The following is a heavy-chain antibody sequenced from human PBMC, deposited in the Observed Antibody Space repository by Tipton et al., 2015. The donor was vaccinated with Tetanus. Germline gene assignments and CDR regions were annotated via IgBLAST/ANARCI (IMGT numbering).Heavy chain of an antibody. J-gene: IGHJ5*02. CDR1: GYTFTSYY. CDR3: ARDVPMYPMPNWFDP. CDR2: INPSGGST. Sequence: QSGAEVKKPGASVKVSCKASGYTFTSYYMHWVRQAPGQGLEWMGIINPSGGSTSYAQKFQGRVTMTRDTSTGTVYMELSSLRSEDTAVYYCARDVPMYPMPNWFDPWGQGTLVTVSS. D-gene: IGHD2-2*01. V-gene: IGHV1-46*03.